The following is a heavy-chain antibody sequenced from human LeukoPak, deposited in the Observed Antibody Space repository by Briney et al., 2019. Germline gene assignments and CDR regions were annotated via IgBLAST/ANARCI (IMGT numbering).Heavy chain of an antibody. CDR2: INSDGSST. CDR3: AKGASTARGPFEI. V-gene: IGHV3-74*01. Sequence: GSLRLSCAASGFTFSSYWMHWVRQAPGKGLVWVSRINSDGSSTSYADSVKGRFTISRDNAKNSLYLQMNSLRVEDTAVYYCAKGASTARGPFEIWGQGTKVTVSS. J-gene: IGHJ3*02. D-gene: IGHD6-6*01. CDR1: GFTFSSYW.